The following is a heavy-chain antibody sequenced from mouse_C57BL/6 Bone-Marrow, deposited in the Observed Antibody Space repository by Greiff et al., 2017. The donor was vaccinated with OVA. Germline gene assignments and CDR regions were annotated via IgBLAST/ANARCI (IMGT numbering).Heavy chain of an antibody. V-gene: IGHV1-39*01. D-gene: IGHD2-3*01. CDR1: GYSFTDDN. J-gene: IGHJ3*01. Sequence: EVQLQESGPELVKPGASVKISCKASGYSFTDDNMNWVKQSNGKSLEWIGVINPNYGTTSYNQKFKVKATLTLDPSSSTAYMQLNRLTSEDSAVYYCARGEDGYYWFAYWGQGTLVTVSA. CDR3: ARGEDGYYWFAY. CDR2: INPNYGTT.